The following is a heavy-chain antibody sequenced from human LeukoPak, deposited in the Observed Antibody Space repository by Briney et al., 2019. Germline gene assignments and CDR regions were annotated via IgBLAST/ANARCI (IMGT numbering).Heavy chain of an antibody. CDR1: GFSFSSYA. CDR2: ISGSGDTT. J-gene: IGHJ4*02. D-gene: IGHD2-2*01. CDR3: AKDRSLVPAALNY. V-gene: IGHV3-23*01. Sequence: GGSLRLSCAASGFSFSSYAMTWVRQAPGKGLECVSGISGSGDTTYYADSVKGRFTISRDNSKNTLYLQMNSLRAEDTALYYCAKDRSLVPAALNYWGQGTLVTVSS.